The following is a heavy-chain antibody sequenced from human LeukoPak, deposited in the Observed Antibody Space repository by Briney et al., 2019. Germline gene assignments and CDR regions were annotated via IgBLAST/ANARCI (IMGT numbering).Heavy chain of an antibody. Sequence: PGGSLRLSCAASGFTFSSYSMNWVRQAPGKGLEWVSYISSSSSTIYYADSVKGRFTISRDNAKNSLYLQMNSLRAEDTAVYYCARELLWFGELSLDYYYYYGMDVWGQGTTVTVSS. CDR2: ISSSSSTI. CDR3: ARELLWFGELSLDYYYYYGMDV. J-gene: IGHJ6*02. D-gene: IGHD3-10*01. CDR1: GFTFSSYS. V-gene: IGHV3-48*04.